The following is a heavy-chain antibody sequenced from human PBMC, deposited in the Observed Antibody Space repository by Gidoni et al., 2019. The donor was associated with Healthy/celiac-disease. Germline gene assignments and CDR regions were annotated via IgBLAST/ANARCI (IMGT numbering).Heavy chain of an antibody. CDR1: GGSFSGYY. CDR2: INHSGST. CDR3: ARGTRLSGSYARGYYFDY. Sequence: QVQLQQWGAGLLKPSETLSLTCAVYGGSFSGYYWSWIRQPPGKGLEWIGEINHSGSTNYNPSLKSRVTISVDTSKNQFSLKLSSVTAADTAVYYCARGTRLSGSYARGYYFDYWGQGTLVTVSS. D-gene: IGHD1-26*01. J-gene: IGHJ4*02. V-gene: IGHV4-34*01.